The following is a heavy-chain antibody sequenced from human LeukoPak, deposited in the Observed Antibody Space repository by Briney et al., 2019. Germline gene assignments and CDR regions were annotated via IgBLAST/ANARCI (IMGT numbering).Heavy chain of an antibody. J-gene: IGHJ4*02. CDR1: GYSFTNYY. Sequence: ASVKVSCKASGYSFTNYYMHWVRQAPGQGLEWMGWINTNTGNPTYAQGFTGRFVFSLDTSVSTAYLQISSLKAEDTAVYYCASGWYYFDYWGQGTLVTVSS. CDR3: ASGWYYFDY. V-gene: IGHV7-4-1*02. CDR2: INTNTGNP. D-gene: IGHD6-19*01.